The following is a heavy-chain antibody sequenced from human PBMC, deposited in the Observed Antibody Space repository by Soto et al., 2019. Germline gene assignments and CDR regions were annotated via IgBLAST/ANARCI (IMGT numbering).Heavy chain of an antibody. D-gene: IGHD4-17*01. V-gene: IGHV4-39*01. CDR3: ASLYGDYVPY. J-gene: IGHJ4*02. CDR2: INYSGST. Sequence: QLQLQESGPGLVKPSETLSLTCSVSGDSISSSSYYWGWIRQPPGKGLEWIGTINYSGSTYYNPPLKSRLPISVDTSKNQFSLKVSSVTAADTAVYYCASLYGDYVPYWGQGILVSVSS. CDR1: GDSISSSSYY.